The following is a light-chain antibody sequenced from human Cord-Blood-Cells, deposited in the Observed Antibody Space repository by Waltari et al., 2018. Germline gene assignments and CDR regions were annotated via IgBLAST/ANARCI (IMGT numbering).Light chain of an antibody. V-gene: IGLV2-23*01. CDR2: EGS. CDR1: SSDVGSYNL. CDR3: CSYAGSSTFYV. Sequence: QSALTQPASVSGSPGQSITISCTGTSSDVGSYNLVSWYQQHPGKAPKLMIDEGSKRPSGVSTLFAGSKSGNTASLTISGLQAEDEADYYCCSYAGSSTFYVFGTGTKVTVL. J-gene: IGLJ1*01.